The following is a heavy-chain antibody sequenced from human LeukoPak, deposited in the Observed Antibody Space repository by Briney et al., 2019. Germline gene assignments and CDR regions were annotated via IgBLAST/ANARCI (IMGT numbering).Heavy chain of an antibody. Sequence: GGSLRLSCAASGFTFSSYGMHWVRQAPGKGLEWVAFTRYDGSNKYYADSVKGRFTISRDNAKNSLYLQMNSLRVEDTAVYYCATVGPTVAGQNLDYWGQGTLVTVSS. CDR1: GFTFSSYG. CDR2: TRYDGSNK. J-gene: IGHJ4*02. V-gene: IGHV3-30*02. D-gene: IGHD6-19*01. CDR3: ATVGPTVAGQNLDY.